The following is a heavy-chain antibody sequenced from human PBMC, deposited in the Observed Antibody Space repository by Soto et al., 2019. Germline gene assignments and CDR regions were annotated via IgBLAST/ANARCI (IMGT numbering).Heavy chain of an antibody. CDR3: ASDCSSTSCPDASGMDV. D-gene: IGHD2-2*01. Sequence: SVKVSFKASGGAFSSYAISWVRQAPGQGLEWMGGILPIFGTANYAQKFQGRVTMTADKSTSPAYMELSSLRSEDTAVYYCASDCSSTSCPDASGMDVWGQGPTVTVSS. V-gene: IGHV1-69*06. CDR1: GGAFSSYA. J-gene: IGHJ6*02. CDR2: ILPIFGTA.